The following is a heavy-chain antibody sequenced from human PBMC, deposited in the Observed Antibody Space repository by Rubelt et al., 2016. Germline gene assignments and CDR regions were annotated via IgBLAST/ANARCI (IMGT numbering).Heavy chain of an antibody. CDR3: AREGSGIAAAGTSSRGY. J-gene: IGHJ4*02. Sequence: YNPSLKSRVTISVDTSKNQFSLKLSSVTAADTAVYYCAREGSGIAAAGTSSRGYWGQGTLVTVSS. V-gene: IGHV4-39*07. D-gene: IGHD6-13*01.